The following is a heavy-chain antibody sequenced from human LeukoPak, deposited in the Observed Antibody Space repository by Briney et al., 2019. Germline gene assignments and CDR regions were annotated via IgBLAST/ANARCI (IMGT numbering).Heavy chain of an antibody. V-gene: IGHV3-66*01. Sequence: GGSLRLSGAASGFTVSSKYMSWVRQAPGKGLEWVSVIYSGGSTYYADSVKGRFTISRDNSKNTVSLQMNSLRAEDMAVYYCAREATQGEAMAYFDYWGQGTLVTVAS. CDR1: GFTVSSKY. CDR2: IYSGGST. D-gene: IGHD2-15*01. J-gene: IGHJ4*02. CDR3: AREATQGEAMAYFDY.